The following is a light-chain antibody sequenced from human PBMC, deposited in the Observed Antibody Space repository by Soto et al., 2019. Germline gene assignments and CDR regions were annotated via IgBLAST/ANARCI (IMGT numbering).Light chain of an antibody. CDR1: SSDVGGYTY. J-gene: IGLJ2*01. V-gene: IGLV2-11*01. Sequence: QSALTQPRSVSGSPGQSVTISCTGTSSDVGGYTYVSWYQQHPGKAPKVMISDVSKRPSGVPDRFSGSKSGNTASLTISGLQAEDEADYYCAAWDDSLNGVVFGGGTKVTVL. CDR3: AAWDDSLNGVV. CDR2: DVS.